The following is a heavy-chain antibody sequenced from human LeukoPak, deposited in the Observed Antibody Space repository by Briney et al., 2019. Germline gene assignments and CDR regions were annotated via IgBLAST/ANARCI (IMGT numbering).Heavy chain of an antibody. J-gene: IGHJ4*02. CDR2: ISGSGGNT. CDR1: GFTFSSYG. V-gene: IGHV3-23*01. Sequence: GGSLRLSCAASGFTFSSYGMSWVRQAPGKGLEWVSAISGSGGNTYYADSVKGRFTISRDNAKNTLYLQMNSLRAEDTAVYYCAREDYYDSTHPDYWGQGTLVTVSS. D-gene: IGHD3-22*01. CDR3: AREDYYDSTHPDY.